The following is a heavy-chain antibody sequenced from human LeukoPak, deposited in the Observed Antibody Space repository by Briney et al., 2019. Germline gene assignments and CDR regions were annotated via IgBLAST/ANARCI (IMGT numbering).Heavy chain of an antibody. CDR2: IYYSGST. V-gene: IGHV4-59*01. CDR1: GGSISSYY. J-gene: IGHJ4*02. CDR3: ARVSHSSGFDY. D-gene: IGHD6-19*01. Sequence: SETLSLTCTVSGGSISSYYWSWIRQPPGKGLEWIGYIYYSGSTNYNPSLKSRVTISVDTSKNQFSLKLSSVTAADTAVYYCARVSHSSGFDYWGQGTLVTVSS.